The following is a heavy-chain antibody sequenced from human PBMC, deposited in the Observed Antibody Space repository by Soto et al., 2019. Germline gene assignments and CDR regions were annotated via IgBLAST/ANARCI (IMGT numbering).Heavy chain of an antibody. Sequence: SETPSGRCSVGVGYRNSFDYCWACFLQPPWKGLAWIGSMCSSGITYYNPSLRSRVTISVDTSKNQFSLRLSSVTAADTAVYSCARHRRQPGTHAHPLDSRGQGPLVTVSS. V-gene: IGHV4-39*01. CDR1: VGYRNSFDYC. J-gene: IGHJ5*01. D-gene: IGHD1-1*01. CDR2: MCSSGIT. CDR3: ARHRRQPGTHAHPLDS.